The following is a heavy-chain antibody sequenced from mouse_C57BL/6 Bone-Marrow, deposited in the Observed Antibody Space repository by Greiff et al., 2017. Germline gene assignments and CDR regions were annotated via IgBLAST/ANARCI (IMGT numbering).Heavy chain of an antibody. CDR2: IDPNSGGT. V-gene: IGHV1-72*01. D-gene: IGHD1-1*01. J-gene: IGHJ2*01. Sequence: QVQLKQPGAELVKPGASVKLSCKASGYTFTSYWMHWVKQRPGRGLEWIGRIDPNSGGTTYNEKFKSKATLTVDKPSSTAYMQLSSLTSEDSAVYYCARSRITTVVDYFDYWGQGTTLTVSS. CDR3: ARSRITTVVDYFDY. CDR1: GYTFTSYW.